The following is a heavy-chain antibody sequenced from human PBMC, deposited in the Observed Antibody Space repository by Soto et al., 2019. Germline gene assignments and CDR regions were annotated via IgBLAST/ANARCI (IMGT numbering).Heavy chain of an antibody. J-gene: IGHJ6*03. CDR1: GYTFTSYG. Sequence: QVQLVQSGAEVKKPGASVKVSCKASGYTFTSYGISWVRQAPGQGLEWMGWISAYNGNTNYAQKLQGRVTMTTDTSTSTAYMELRSLRSDDTDVYYCARDLYCSSTSCYPPYYYYYMDVWGKGTTVTVSS. D-gene: IGHD2-2*01. CDR3: ARDLYCSSTSCYPPYYYYYMDV. CDR2: ISAYNGNT. V-gene: IGHV1-18*01.